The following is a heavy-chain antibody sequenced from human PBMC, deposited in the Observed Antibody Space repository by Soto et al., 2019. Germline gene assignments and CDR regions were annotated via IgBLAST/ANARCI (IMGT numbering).Heavy chain of an antibody. J-gene: IGHJ4*02. D-gene: IGHD2-2*01. CDR3: ARVSSRTTLDS. Sequence: QVQMVQSGAEVKKPGASVKVSCKSSGYTFSIYSINWVRQAPGHGLEWVGWLSPYNGETHYSQKLQGRVTITTDTAASTAYMELKSMRSDDTAVYYCARVSSRTTLDSWGPGTLVTVSS. V-gene: IGHV1-18*04. CDR2: LSPYNGET. CDR1: GYTFSIYS.